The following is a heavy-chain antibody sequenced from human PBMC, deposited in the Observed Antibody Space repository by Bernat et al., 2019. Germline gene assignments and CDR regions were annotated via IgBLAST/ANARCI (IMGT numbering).Heavy chain of an antibody. CDR3: RRDHPDLFDC. J-gene: IGHJ4*02. CDR1: GFMFNTYG. V-gene: IGHV3-33*01. Sequence: QVQLVESGGGVVQPGTSLRLSCAASGFMFNTYGMLWVRLAPGKGLELVAVISYDGTTNHYIDSVRDRFTISIEDSKNTFYLQMNSLRAEDTAVYYCRRDHPDLFDCWGEGTLVTVSS. CDR2: ISYDGTTN.